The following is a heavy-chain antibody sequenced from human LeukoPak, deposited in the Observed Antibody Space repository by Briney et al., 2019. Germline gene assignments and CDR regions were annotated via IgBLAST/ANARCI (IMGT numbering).Heavy chain of an antibody. CDR3: ARDRGRATWFDP. CDR1: GGSITSYY. CDR2: IYCSGST. Sequence: KPSETLSLTCTVSGGSITSYYWHWIRQPPGKGLEWIGYIYCSGSTNYNPSLKSRVTISVDTSRKQFSLKLHSVSAADTAVYYCARDRGRATWFDPWGQGTVVTVSS. J-gene: IGHJ5*02. D-gene: IGHD3-10*01. V-gene: IGHV4-59*01.